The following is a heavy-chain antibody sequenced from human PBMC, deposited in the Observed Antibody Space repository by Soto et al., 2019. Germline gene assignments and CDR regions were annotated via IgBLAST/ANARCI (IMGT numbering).Heavy chain of an antibody. D-gene: IGHD3-16*01. CDR3: ARDHGGGITFE. V-gene: IGHV4-59*12. Sequence: PSETLSLTCTVSGDSLSGYYWSWIRQTPGKGLEWIGYFYSSGSTKYNPSLKSRVTISVDTSKNQFSLKLTSVTAADTAVYYCARDHGGGITFEWGQGTLVTVSS. CDR2: FYSSGST. CDR1: GDSLSGYY. J-gene: IGHJ4*02.